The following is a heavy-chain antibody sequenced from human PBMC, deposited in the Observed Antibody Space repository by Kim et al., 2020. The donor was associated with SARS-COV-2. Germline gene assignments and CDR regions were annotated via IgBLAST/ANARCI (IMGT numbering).Heavy chain of an antibody. V-gene: IGHV3-11*05. CDR2: ISSRSRDT. CDR1: GFTFSDYF. Sequence: GGSLRLSCAASGFTFSDYFMSWIRQAPGKGLEWVSYISSRSRDTNYADSVKGRFTISRANAKNSLYLQMKSLTAEDTAVYYCAKDPAYDILSGYYDYWG. CDR3: AKDPAYDILSGYYDY. D-gene: IGHD3-9*01. J-gene: IGHJ4*01.